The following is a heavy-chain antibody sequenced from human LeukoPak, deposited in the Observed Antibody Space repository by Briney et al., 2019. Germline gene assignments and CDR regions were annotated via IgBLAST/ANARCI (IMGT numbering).Heavy chain of an antibody. CDR2: IYYSGST. D-gene: IGHD3-22*01. CDR1: GGSISSYY. J-gene: IGHJ3*02. Sequence: SETLSLTCTVSGGSISSYYWSWIRQPPGKGLEWIGYIYYSGSTNYNPSLKSRVTISVDTSKNQFSLKVISVTAADTAVYYCARHGASSGDAFDIWGQGTMVTVSS. CDR3: ARHGASSGDAFDI. V-gene: IGHV4-59*08.